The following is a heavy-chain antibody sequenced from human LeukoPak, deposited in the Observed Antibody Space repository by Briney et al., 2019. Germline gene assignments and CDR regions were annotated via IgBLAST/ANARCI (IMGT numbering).Heavy chain of an antibody. J-gene: IGHJ4*02. CDR3: ANGMVLRYFDWLFTPPFDY. CDR1: GFTFSSYG. CDR2: IWYDGSNK. D-gene: IGHD3-9*01. V-gene: IGHV3-33*06. Sequence: GRSLRLSCAASGFTFSSYGMHWVRQAPGKGLEWVAVIWYDGSNKYYADSVKGRFTISRDNSKNTLYLQMNSLRAEDTAVYYCANGMVLRYFDWLFTPPFDYWGQGTLVTVSS.